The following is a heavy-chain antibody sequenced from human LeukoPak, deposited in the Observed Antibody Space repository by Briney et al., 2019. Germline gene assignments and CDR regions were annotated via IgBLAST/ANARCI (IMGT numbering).Heavy chain of an antibody. CDR3: ARDRYYYYGMDV. J-gene: IGHJ6*01. CDR1: GGSISSYY. Sequence: SETLSLTCTVSGGSISSYYWSWIRQPPGKGLEWIGYIYYSGSTNYNPSLKSRVTISVDTSKNQFSLKLSSVTAADTAVYYCARDRYYYYGMDVWGKGPRSPSPQ. V-gene: IGHV4-59*01. CDR2: IYYSGST.